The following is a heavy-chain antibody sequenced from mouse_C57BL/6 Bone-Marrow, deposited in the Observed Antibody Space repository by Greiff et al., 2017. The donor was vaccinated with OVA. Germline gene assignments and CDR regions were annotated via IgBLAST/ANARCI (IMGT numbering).Heavy chain of an antibody. CDR1: GYSFTSYY. Sequence: QVQLKESGPELVKPGASVKISCKASGYSFTSYYIHWVKQRPGQGLEWIGWIYPGSGNTKYNEKFKGKATLTADTSSSTAYMQLSSLTSADSAVYYCARDSSGPFAYWGQGTLVTVSA. D-gene: IGHD3-2*02. J-gene: IGHJ3*01. CDR2: IYPGSGNT. CDR3: ARDSSGPFAY. V-gene: IGHV1-66*01.